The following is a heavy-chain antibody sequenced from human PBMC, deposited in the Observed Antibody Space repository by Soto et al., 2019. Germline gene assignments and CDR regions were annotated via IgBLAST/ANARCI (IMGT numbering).Heavy chain of an antibody. Sequence: QVQLQESGPGLVKPSQTLSLTCTVSGGSISSGGYYWSWIRQHPGKGLEWIGYIYYSGSTYYNPSPQRRVTIAVATSKNQFSLKLSSVSAAATAVYYCARDRVGWAIAAAPDSYYSYYGMDVWGQGTTVTVSS. CDR2: IYYSGST. D-gene: IGHD6-13*01. CDR3: ARDRVGWAIAAAPDSYYSYYGMDV. J-gene: IGHJ6*02. V-gene: IGHV4-31*03. CDR1: GGSISSGGYY.